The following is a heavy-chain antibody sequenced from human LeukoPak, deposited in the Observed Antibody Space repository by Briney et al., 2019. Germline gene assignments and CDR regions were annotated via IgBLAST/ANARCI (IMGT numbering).Heavy chain of an antibody. Sequence: SETLSLTCTVSGGSISSGGYYWSWIRQHPGKGLEWIGYIYYSGSTYYSPSLKSRVTISVDTSKNQFSLKLSSVTAADTAVYYCARVLDLSKRGLDAFDIWGQGTMVTVSS. CDR1: GGSISSGGYY. CDR2: IYYSGST. V-gene: IGHV4-31*03. D-gene: IGHD3-16*01. CDR3: ARVLDLSKRGLDAFDI. J-gene: IGHJ3*02.